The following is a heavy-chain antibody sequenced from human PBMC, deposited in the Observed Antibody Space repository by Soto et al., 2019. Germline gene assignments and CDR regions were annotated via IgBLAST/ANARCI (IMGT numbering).Heavy chain of an antibody. D-gene: IGHD1-20*01. CDR3: ARRYGVAYDY. V-gene: IGHV4-59*08. CDR2: IYYSGGT. CDR1: GGSISSYY. Sequence: SETLSLTCTVSGGSISSYYWSWIRQPPGKGLEWIGYIYYSGGTNYNPSLKSRVTISVAASKNQFSLKLSSVTAADTAVYYCARRYGVAYDYWGQGTLVTVSS. J-gene: IGHJ4*02.